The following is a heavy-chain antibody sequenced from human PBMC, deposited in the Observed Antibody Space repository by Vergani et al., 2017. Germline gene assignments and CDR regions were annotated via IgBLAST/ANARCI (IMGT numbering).Heavy chain of an antibody. CDR3: ARVYAGYDFWSGYYNYWYFDL. CDR2: IYYSGST. CDR1: GGSISSYY. D-gene: IGHD3-3*01. V-gene: IGHV4-59*01. Sequence: QVQLQESGPGLVKPSETLSLTCTVSGGSISSYYWSWIRQPPGKGLEWIGYIYYSGSTNYNPSLKSRVTISVDTSKNQFSLKLSSVTAADTAVYYCARVYAGYDFWSGYYNYWYFDLWGRGTLVTVYS. J-gene: IGHJ2*01.